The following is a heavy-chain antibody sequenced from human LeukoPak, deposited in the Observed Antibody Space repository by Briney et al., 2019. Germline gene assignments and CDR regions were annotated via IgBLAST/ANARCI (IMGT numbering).Heavy chain of an antibody. Sequence: GGSLRLSCAASGFTFRDYDISWVRQAPGKGLEWVSAISGSGGSTYYADSVKGRFTISRDNSKNTLYLQMNSLRAEDTAVYYCAKGTMVQGVIIVFDYWGQGTLVTVSS. V-gene: IGHV3-23*01. CDR3: AKGTMVQGVIIVFDY. J-gene: IGHJ4*02. CDR2: ISGSGGST. D-gene: IGHD3-10*01. CDR1: GFTFRDYD.